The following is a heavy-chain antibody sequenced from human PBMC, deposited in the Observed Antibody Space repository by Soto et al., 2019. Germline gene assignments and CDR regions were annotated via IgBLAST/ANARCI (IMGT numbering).Heavy chain of an antibody. CDR3: ARWFTVEDAFSS. CDR1: GFTVGSNY. D-gene: IGHD3-10*01. V-gene: IGHV3-66*01. CDR2: IYSGGST. J-gene: IGHJ3*02. Sequence: GGSLRLSCAASGFTVGSNYMSWVRQAPGKGLEWVSVIYSGGSTYYADSVKGRFTISRDNSKNTLYLQMNSLRAEDTAVYYGARWFTVEDAFSSWGQGTTVTVSS.